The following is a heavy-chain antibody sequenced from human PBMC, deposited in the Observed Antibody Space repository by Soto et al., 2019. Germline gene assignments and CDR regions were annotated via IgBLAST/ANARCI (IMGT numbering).Heavy chain of an antibody. CDR3: ERQPPTVGERVDY. D-gene: IGHD3-10*01. CDR1: GYTFTSYD. V-gene: IGHV1-8*01. J-gene: IGHJ4*02. Sequence: QVQLVQSGAEVKKPGASVKVSCKASGYTFTSYDINWVRQATGQGLEWMGWMNPNSGNTGYAQKFQGRVTMTRHTGISKAYTELRSLRSEDTAVYYCERQPPTVGERVDYWGQGTLVTVSS. CDR2: MNPNSGNT.